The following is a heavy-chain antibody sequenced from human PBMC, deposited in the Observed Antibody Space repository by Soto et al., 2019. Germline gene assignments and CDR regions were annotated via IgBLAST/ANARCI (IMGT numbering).Heavy chain of an antibody. CDR3: ARGNRYSSGWYQRDYYYMDV. D-gene: IGHD6-19*01. CDR1: GGTFRSYT. CDR2: IIPILGIA. V-gene: IGHV1-69*02. J-gene: IGHJ6*03. Sequence: GASVEVSCKASGGTFRSYTISWVRQAPGQGLEWMGRIIPILGIANYAQKFQGRVTITADKSTSTAYMELSSLRSEDTAVYYCARGNRYSSGWYQRDYYYMDVWGKGTTVTVSS.